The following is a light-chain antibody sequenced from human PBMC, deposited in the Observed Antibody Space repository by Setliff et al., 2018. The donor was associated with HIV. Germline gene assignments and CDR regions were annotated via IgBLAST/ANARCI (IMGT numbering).Light chain of an antibody. CDR2: DVT. V-gene: IGLV2-14*03. CDR1: SSAVGGYNY. J-gene: IGLJ1*01. CDR3: SSYTSSTPLYV. Sequence: QSALAQPASVSGSPGQSITISCTGTSSAVGGYNYVSWYQQHPGKAPKLMISDVTNRPSGVSNRFSGSKSGNTASLTISGLQAEDEADYYCSSYTSSTPLYVFGNGTKVTVL.